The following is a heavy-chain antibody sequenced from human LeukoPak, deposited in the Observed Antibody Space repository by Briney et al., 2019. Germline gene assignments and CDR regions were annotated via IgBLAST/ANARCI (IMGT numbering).Heavy chain of an antibody. V-gene: IGHV3-20*04. CDR2: INWNGGST. Sequence: PGGSLGLSCAASGFTFDDYGMSWVRQAPGKGLEWVSGINWNGGSTGYADSVKGRFTISRDNAKNSLYLQMNSLRAEDTALYYCARDGLYCSGGSCYPGDYWGQGTLVTVSS. CDR1: GFTFDDYG. D-gene: IGHD2-15*01. CDR3: ARDGLYCSGGSCYPGDY. J-gene: IGHJ4*02.